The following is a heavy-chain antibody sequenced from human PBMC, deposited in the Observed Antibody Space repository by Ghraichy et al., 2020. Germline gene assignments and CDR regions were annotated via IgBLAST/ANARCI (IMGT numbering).Heavy chain of an antibody. J-gene: IGHJ6*02. Sequence: AAVKVSCKASGYTFTNYGITWVRQAPGQGLEWMGWISTYNGKTYYAQNLQGRVTMTTDTSTTTGYMELRSLESDDTAVYYCARALSGAGSYYYPYSGMDVWGQGTTVTVAS. CDR3: ARALSGAGSYYYPYSGMDV. CDR2: ISTYNGKT. D-gene: IGHD3-10*01. V-gene: IGHV1-18*01. CDR1: GYTFTNYG.